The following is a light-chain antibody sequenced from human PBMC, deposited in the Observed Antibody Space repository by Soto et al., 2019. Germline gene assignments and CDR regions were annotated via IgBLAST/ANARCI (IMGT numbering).Light chain of an antibody. Sequence: QSALTQPPSVSGSPGQSVTISCTGTSSDVGSYNRVSWYQQPPGTAPKLMIYEVSNRPSGVPDRFSGSKSGNTASLTISGLQAEDEADYYCSSYTSXSPYVFGTGTKVTVL. V-gene: IGLV2-18*02. CDR3: SSYTSXSPYV. CDR2: EVS. CDR1: SSDVGSYNR. J-gene: IGLJ1*01.